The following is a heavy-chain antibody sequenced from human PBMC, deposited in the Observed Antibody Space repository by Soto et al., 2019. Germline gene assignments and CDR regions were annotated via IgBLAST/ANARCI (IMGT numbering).Heavy chain of an antibody. CDR1: GGSVSSGSYY. V-gene: IGHV4-61*01. D-gene: IGHD3-22*01. CDR2: IYYSGST. CDR3: ARSSGTFDY. Sequence: QVQLQESGPGLVKPSETLSLTCTVSGGSVSSGSYYWSWIRQPPGKGLDWIGYIYYSGSTNYNPTLKSRVTISGDTSQNPFTLKLSSVTAADTAVYYCARSSGTFDYWGQGTLVTVSS. J-gene: IGHJ4*02.